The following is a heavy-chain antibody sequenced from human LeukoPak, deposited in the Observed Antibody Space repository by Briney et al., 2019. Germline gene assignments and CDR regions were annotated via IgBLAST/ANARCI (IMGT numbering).Heavy chain of an antibody. CDR3: TTIIVGRSGSQLQD. J-gene: IGHJ4*02. Sequence: GGSLRLSCAASGFTFSNAWMSWVRQAPGKGLEWVGRIKSKTDGGTTDYAAPVKGRFTISRDDSKNTLCLQMNSLKTEDTAVYYCTTIIVGRSGSQLQDWGQGTLVTVSS. D-gene: IGHD1-26*01. V-gene: IGHV3-15*01. CDR2: IKSKTDGGTT. CDR1: GFTFSNAW.